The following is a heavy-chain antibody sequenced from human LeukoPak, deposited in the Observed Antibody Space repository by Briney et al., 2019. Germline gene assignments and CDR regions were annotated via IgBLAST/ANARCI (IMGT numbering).Heavy chain of an antibody. D-gene: IGHD3-10*01. Sequence: SSETLSLTCTVSGGSISSSSYYWGWIRQPPGKGLEWIGSIYYSGSTYYNPSLKSRVTISVDTSKNQFSLKLSSVTAADTAVYYCARVGGWFDPWGQGTLVTVSS. CDR2: IYYSGST. J-gene: IGHJ5*02. CDR1: GGSISSSSYY. CDR3: ARVGGWFDP. V-gene: IGHV4-39*07.